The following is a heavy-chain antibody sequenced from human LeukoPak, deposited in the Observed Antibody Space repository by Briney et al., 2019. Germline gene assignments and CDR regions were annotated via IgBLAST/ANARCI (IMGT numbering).Heavy chain of an antibody. Sequence: SETLSLTCSVSGAPVTSYYWDWIRQAPGKGLEWIGCISDTGTTYYNPSLKCRLTISLDTAKNQFSLKVRSVTAADSAIYYCTKGYYEPFDSWGQGILVTVSS. V-gene: IGHV4-59*02. CDR2: ISDTGTT. CDR3: TKGYYEPFDS. CDR1: GAPVTSYY. J-gene: IGHJ4*02. D-gene: IGHD3-22*01.